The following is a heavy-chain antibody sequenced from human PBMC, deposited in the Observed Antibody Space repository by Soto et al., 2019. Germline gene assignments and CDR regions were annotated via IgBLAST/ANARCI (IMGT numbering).Heavy chain of an antibody. J-gene: IGHJ5*02. CDR3: ARGSEWGDYEEPLNWFDP. V-gene: IGHV1-18*01. D-gene: IGHD4-17*01. Sequence: SVKVSCKASGYTFTSYGISWVRQAPVQGLEWMGWISAYNGNTNYAQKLQGRVTMTTDTSTSTAYMELRSLRSDDTAVYYCARGSEWGDYEEPLNWFDPWGQGTLVTVSS. CDR2: ISAYNGNT. CDR1: GYTFTSYG.